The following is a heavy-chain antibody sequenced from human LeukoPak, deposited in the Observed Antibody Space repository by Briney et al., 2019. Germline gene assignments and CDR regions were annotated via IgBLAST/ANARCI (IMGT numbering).Heavy chain of an antibody. CDR1: GGSISSSSYY. CDR2: IYYSGST. Sequence: SETLSLTCTVSGGSISSSSYYWGWIRQPPGKGLEWIGSIYYSGSTYYNPSLKSRVTISVDTSKNQFSLKLSSVTAADTAVYYCARLSTYYDFWSGYPRGWFDPWGQGTLVTASS. D-gene: IGHD3-3*01. V-gene: IGHV4-39*01. CDR3: ARLSTYYDFWSGYPRGWFDP. J-gene: IGHJ5*02.